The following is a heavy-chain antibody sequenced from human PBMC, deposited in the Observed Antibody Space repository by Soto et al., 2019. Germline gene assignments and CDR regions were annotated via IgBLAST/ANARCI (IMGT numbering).Heavy chain of an antibody. CDR2: ISKDGSNK. CDR1: GFTFSRYA. V-gene: IGHV3-30*04. J-gene: IGHJ4*02. CDR3: ARSRSGAVGDSFDF. Sequence: ESVGGVVQPGRSLRLSCAASGFTFSRYAIHWVRQAPGKGLEWVAVISKDGSNKYYVDSVKGRSPTSRDTSRNTRYLQMNSRRDEDAAVYYCARSRSGAVGDSFDFWGKGTLVPVSS. D-gene: IGHD3-10*01.